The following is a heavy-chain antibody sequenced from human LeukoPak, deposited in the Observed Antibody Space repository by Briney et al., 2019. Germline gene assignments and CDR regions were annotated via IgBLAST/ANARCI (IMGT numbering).Heavy chain of an antibody. D-gene: IGHD5-18*01. Sequence: GGSLRLSCAASGFTFSSYWMSWVRQAPGKGLEWVANIKQDGSEKYYVDSVKGRFTISRDNAKNSLYLQMNSLRAEGTAVYYCARDQRGYSYGSYYYYYYGMDVWGQGTTVTVSS. CDR2: IKQDGSEK. CDR1: GFTFSSYW. J-gene: IGHJ6*02. V-gene: IGHV3-7*01. CDR3: ARDQRGYSYGSYYYYYYGMDV.